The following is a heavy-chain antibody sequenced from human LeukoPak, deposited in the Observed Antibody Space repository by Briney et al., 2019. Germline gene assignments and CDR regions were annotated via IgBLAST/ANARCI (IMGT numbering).Heavy chain of an antibody. J-gene: IGHJ4*02. V-gene: IGHV3-23*01. CDR2: ISANGSRT. CDR3: ATNDIWSA. CDR1: GFTFSSYA. D-gene: IGHD3-3*01. Sequence: AGRSLRLSCAAAGFTFSSYAMSWVRQAAGRGLGWVLAISANGSRTYYEDSVTGQFTISRDKSKNTLYLQMNSLRAKDTAVYYCATNDIWSAWGQGTLVTV.